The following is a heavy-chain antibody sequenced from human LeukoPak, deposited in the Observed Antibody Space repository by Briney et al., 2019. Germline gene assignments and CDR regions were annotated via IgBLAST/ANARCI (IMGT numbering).Heavy chain of an antibody. Sequence: GGSLRLSCAASGFTFHQYAIHWVRQVPGKGLEWVSGISWNSGSIGYADSVKGRFTISRDSAKNSVYLQMNSLRPEDTALYYCAKGKAPLYSGYDWDLDFWGQGTLVTVSS. J-gene: IGHJ4*02. CDR3: AKGKAPLYSGYDWDLDF. D-gene: IGHD5-12*01. V-gene: IGHV3-9*01. CDR1: GFTFHQYA. CDR2: ISWNSGSI.